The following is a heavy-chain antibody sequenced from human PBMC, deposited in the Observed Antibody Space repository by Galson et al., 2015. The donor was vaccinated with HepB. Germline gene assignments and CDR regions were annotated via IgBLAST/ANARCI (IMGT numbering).Heavy chain of an antibody. CDR1: GFTFSNFW. J-gene: IGHJ4*02. CDR3: ASAHRSGGSSDWGDY. D-gene: IGHD6-19*01. CDR2: INQDGSQT. V-gene: IGHV3-7*01. Sequence: SLRLSCAASGFTFSNFWMSWVRQAPGKGLEWVANINQDGSQTYYVDSVKGRFAFSRDNAKNSLYLQMNSLRVEDTAVYYCASAHRSGGSSDWGDYWGQGTLVTVSS.